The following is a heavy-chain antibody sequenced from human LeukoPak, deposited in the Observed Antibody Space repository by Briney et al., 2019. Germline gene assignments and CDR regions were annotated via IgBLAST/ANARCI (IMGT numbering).Heavy chain of an antibody. CDR2: IWYDGSNK. CDR3: ARALGYSGYDYAGYFDY. CDR1: GFTFSSYG. Sequence: GGSLRLSCAASGFTFSSYGMHWVRQAPGKGLEWVAVIWYDGSNKYYADSVKGRFTISRDNSKNTLYLQMNSLRTEDTAVYYCARALGYSGYDYAGYFDYWGQGTLVTVSS. J-gene: IGHJ4*02. D-gene: IGHD5-12*01. V-gene: IGHV3-33*01.